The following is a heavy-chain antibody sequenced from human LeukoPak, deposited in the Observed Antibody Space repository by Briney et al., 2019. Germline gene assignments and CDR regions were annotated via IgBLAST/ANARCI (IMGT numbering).Heavy chain of an antibody. CDR1: GFTFSTYY. CDR3: ASGRGSYSPDY. D-gene: IGHD1-26*01. Sequence: GGSLRLSCAASGFTFSTYYMSWIRQAPGKGLEWLSYISGSNSYTNYADSVKGRFTISRDNAKNSLYLQMTSLRADDTAVYYCASGRGSYSPDYWGQGTLVTVSS. V-gene: IGHV3-11*06. CDR2: ISGSNSYT. J-gene: IGHJ4*02.